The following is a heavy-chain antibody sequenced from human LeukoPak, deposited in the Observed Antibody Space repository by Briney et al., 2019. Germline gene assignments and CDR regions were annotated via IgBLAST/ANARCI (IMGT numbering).Heavy chain of an antibody. V-gene: IGHV3-53*01. CDR1: GFSVSNNY. CDR2: LYSGGTT. CDR3: ARDRSDDY. J-gene: IGHJ4*02. Sequence: GGSLRLSCAASGFSVSNNYVSWVRQAPGKGLEWVSVLYSGGTTYYADSVKGRFTIPRDNSKNTLYLQMNSLRAEDTAVYYCARDRSDDYWGQGTLVTVSS.